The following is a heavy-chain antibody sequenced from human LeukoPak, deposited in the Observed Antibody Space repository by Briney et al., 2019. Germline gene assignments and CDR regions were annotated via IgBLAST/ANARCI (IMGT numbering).Heavy chain of an antibody. D-gene: IGHD6-19*01. CDR1: GGSFSGYY. V-gene: IGHV4-34*01. J-gene: IGHJ4*02. Sequence: SETLSLTCAVYGGSFSGYYWSWIRQPPGKGLEWIGEINHSGSTNYNPSLKSRVTVSVDTSKNQFSLKLSSVTAADTAVYYCARASTHSSGCIGYWGQGTLVTVSS. CDR2: INHSGST. CDR3: ARASTHSSGCIGY.